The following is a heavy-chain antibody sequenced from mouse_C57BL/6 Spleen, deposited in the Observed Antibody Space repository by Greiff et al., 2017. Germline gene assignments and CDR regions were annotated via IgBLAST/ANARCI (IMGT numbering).Heavy chain of an antibody. CDR2: IDPETGGT. J-gene: IGHJ2*01. Sequence: QVTLKVCGAELVRPGASVTLSCKASGYTFTDYEMHWVKQTPVHGLEWIGAIDPETGGTAYNQKFKGKAILTADKSSSTAYMELRSLTSEDSAVYYCTSLLRLDYWGQGTTLTVSS. D-gene: IGHD1-2*01. CDR1: GYTFTDYE. CDR3: TSLLRLDY. V-gene: IGHV1-15*01.